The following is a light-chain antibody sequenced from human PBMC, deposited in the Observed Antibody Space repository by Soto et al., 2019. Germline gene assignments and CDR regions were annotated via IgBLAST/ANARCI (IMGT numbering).Light chain of an antibody. V-gene: IGLV1-40*01. Sequence: QAVVTQPPSVSGAPGQRVTISCTGSNSNIGAMYDVHWYQQLPGVAPKLLIYANSNRPSGVPDRFSGSRSGTSASLVITGLQAEDEADYYCQSYDTSLSALVVFGGGTKLTVL. CDR2: ANS. J-gene: IGLJ2*01. CDR3: QSYDTSLSALVV. CDR1: NSNIGAMYD.